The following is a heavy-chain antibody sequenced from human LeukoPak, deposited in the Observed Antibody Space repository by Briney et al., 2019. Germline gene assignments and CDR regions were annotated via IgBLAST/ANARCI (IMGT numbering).Heavy chain of an antibody. Sequence: SETLSLTCTVSGGSISSGSYYWSWIRQPAGKGLEWIGRIYTSGSTNYNPSLKRRVTISVDTSKTQFSLKLSSVTAADTAVYYCARVPPYCPTTSCYAPFDHWGQGTLVTVSS. J-gene: IGHJ5*02. CDR3: ARVPPYCPTTSCYAPFDH. V-gene: IGHV4-61*02. D-gene: IGHD2-2*01. CDR1: GGSISSGSYY. CDR2: IYTSGST.